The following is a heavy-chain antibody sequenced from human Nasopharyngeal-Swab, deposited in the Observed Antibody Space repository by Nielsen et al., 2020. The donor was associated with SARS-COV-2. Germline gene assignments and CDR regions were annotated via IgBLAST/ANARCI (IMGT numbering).Heavy chain of an antibody. CDR1: GASISTYY. J-gene: IGHJ4*02. Sequence: SETLSLTCTVSGASISTYYWSWVRQPPGKGLEWIGYIYYSGSTNYNPSLKSRLTMSLGTSKKKFSLNLSSVTAADTAVYYCAKGARGYSGYIDHWGQGTLVTVSS. V-gene: IGHV4-59*01. CDR3: AKGARGYSGYIDH. CDR2: IYYSGST. D-gene: IGHD5-12*01.